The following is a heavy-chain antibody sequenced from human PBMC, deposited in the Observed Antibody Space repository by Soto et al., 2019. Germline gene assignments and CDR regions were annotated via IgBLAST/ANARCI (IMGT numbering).Heavy chain of an antibody. Sequence: GASLKVSCKASGGTFSSYAISWVRQAPGQGLEWMGGIIPIFGTANYAQKFQGRVTITADESTSTAYMELSSLRSEDTAVYYCARHYYDILTGVFDPWGQGTLVTVSS. J-gene: IGHJ5*02. CDR2: IIPIFGTA. CDR1: GGTFSSYA. V-gene: IGHV1-69*13. CDR3: ARHYYDILTGVFDP. D-gene: IGHD3-9*01.